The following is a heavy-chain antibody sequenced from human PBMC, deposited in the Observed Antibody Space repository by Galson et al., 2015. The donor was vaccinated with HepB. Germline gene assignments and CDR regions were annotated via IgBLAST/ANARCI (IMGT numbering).Heavy chain of an antibody. CDR2: IWYDGSNK. CDR1: GFTFSSYG. Sequence: SLRLSCAESGFTFSSYGMHWVRQAPGKGLEWVAVIWYDGSNKYYADSVKGRFTISRDNSKNTLYLQMNSLRAEDTAVYYCARAITMVRGVIGDAFDIWGQGTMVTVSS. J-gene: IGHJ3*02. V-gene: IGHV3-33*01. CDR3: ARAITMVRGVIGDAFDI. D-gene: IGHD3-10*01.